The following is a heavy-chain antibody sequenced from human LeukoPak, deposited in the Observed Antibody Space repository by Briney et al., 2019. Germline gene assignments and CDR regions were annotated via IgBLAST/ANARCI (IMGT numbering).Heavy chain of an antibody. CDR2: INHSGRT. D-gene: IGHD3-10*01. J-gene: IGHJ4*02. CDR1: GGSFSGYY. Sequence: SETLSLTCAVYGGSFSGYYWSWIRQPPGKGLEWIGEINHSGRTKYNPSLKSRVTISVDTSKNQFSLKLSSVTAADTAVYYCARGRDGEMATIIPREPAGTRTTNYFDYWGQGTLVTVSS. CDR3: ARGRDGEMATIIPREPAGTRTTNYFDY. V-gene: IGHV4-34*01.